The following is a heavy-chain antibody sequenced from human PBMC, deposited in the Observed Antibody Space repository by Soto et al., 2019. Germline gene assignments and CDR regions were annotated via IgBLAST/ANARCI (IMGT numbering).Heavy chain of an antibody. D-gene: IGHD6-19*01. Sequence: EVQLVESGGGLVQPGGSLRLSCAASGFTFSSYWMHWVRQAPGKGLVWVSRINSDGSSTSYADSVKGRFTISRDNAKNTLYLQMNSLRAEDTAVYYCARALAVAGTRKHMDVWGQGTTVTVSS. CDR3: ARALAVAGTRKHMDV. CDR1: GFTFSSYW. V-gene: IGHV3-74*01. CDR2: INSDGSST. J-gene: IGHJ6*02.